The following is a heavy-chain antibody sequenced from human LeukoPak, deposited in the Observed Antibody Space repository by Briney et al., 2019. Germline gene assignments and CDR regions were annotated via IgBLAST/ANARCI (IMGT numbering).Heavy chain of an antibody. CDR3: ARGRSGPLSAFDY. CDR2: IYYSGST. Sequence: SETLSLTYTVSGGSISSYYWSWIRQPPGKGLEWIGYIYYSGSTNYNPSLKSRVTISVDTSKNQFSLKLSSVTAADTAVYYCARGRSGPLSAFDYWGQGTLVTVSS. J-gene: IGHJ4*02. V-gene: IGHV4-59*01. CDR1: GGSISSYY. D-gene: IGHD2-15*01.